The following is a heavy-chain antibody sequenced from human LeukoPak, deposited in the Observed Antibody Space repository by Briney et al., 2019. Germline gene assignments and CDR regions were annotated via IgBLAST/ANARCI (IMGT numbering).Heavy chain of an antibody. CDR3: ARDGEYSYGYGFDY. V-gene: IGHV3-23*01. D-gene: IGHD5-18*01. CDR2: ISETGGAT. CDR1: GFTFSSYV. Sequence: GGSLRLSCAASGFTFSSYVMTWVRQAPGKGLEWVSAISETGGATDYADSVKARFTISRDNSKNTVYLQMNSLRPEETAVYYCARDGEYSYGYGFDYWGQGTLVTVSS. J-gene: IGHJ4*02.